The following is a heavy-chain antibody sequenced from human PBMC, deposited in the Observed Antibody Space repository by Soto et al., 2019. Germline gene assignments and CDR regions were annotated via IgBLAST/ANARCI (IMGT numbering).Heavy chain of an antibody. CDR2: ISHTGST. Sequence: PSETLSLTCAVSGGSISSGNSYSWSWIRQPPGKGLEWIGSISHTGSTSYNPSLKGRVTMSVAKSKNQFSLKLSSVTAADMAVYYCARAVAPYLGTWFDPWGQGTLVTVSS. J-gene: IGHJ5*02. CDR1: GGSISSGNSYS. D-gene: IGHD3-16*01. CDR3: ARAVAPYLGTWFDP. V-gene: IGHV4-30-2*01.